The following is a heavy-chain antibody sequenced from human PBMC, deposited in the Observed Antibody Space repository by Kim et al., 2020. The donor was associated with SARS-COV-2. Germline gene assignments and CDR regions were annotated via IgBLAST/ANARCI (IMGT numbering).Heavy chain of an antibody. Sequence: ASVKVSCKASGYTFTGYYMHWVRQAPGQGLEWMGRINPNSGGTNYAQKFQGRVTMTRDTSISTAYMELSRLRSDDTAGYYCARVPTSTVTPAEYFQHWGQGTLVTVSS. V-gene: IGHV1-2*06. D-gene: IGHD4-17*01. CDR2: INPNSGGT. CDR3: ARVPTSTVTPAEYFQH. J-gene: IGHJ1*01. CDR1: GYTFTGYY.